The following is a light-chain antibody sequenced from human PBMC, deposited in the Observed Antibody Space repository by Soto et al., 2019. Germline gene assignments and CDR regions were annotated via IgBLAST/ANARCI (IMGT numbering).Light chain of an antibody. V-gene: IGKV3-20*01. CDR2: DAS. J-gene: IGKJ4*01. CDR1: QSVSNNY. CDR3: QQYGNSPLT. Sequence: EIVLTQSPGTLSLSPWERATLSCMASQSVSNNYLAWYQQKPGQAPRLLIYDASNRATGIPARFSGSGSGTDFTLTISRLEPEDFALYYCQQYGNSPLTFGGGTKVDIK.